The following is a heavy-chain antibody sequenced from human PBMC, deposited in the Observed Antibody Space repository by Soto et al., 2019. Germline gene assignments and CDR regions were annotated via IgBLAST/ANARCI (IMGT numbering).Heavy chain of an antibody. Sequence: QVQLQESGPGLVKPSETLSLTCTVSGGSISNVNDCWSWIRQSPDKGLEWIGHIYDGGSTYNNPSLKSRLTISVDASKNQCSLKLRPVTVADPAVYYCARVPSGAKVDYWGQGILVTVSS. CDR3: ARVPSGAKVDY. CDR1: GGSISNVNDC. J-gene: IGHJ4*02. D-gene: IGHD3-16*01. V-gene: IGHV4-30-4*01. CDR2: IYDGGST.